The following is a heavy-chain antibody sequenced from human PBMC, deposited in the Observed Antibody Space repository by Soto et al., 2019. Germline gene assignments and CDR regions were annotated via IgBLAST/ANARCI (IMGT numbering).Heavy chain of an antibody. V-gene: IGHV1-18*01. Sequence: ASVKVSCKASGYTFTSYGISWVRQAPGQGLEWMGWISAYNGNTNYAQKLQGRVTMTTDTSTSTAYMELRSLRSDDTAVYYCARLISPMVRGVSVYYYYGMDVWGQGTTVTVSS. J-gene: IGHJ6*01. CDR1: GYTFTSYG. D-gene: IGHD3-10*01. CDR3: ARLISPMVRGVSVYYYYGMDV. CDR2: ISAYNGNT.